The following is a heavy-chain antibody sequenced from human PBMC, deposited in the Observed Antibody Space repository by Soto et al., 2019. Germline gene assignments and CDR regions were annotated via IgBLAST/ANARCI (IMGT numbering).Heavy chain of an antibody. CDR3: AKEITAMVRGYYYYYGMDV. CDR2: ISYDGSNK. Sequence: GGSLRLSCAASGFTFSSYGMHWVRQAPGKGLEWVAVISYDGSNKYYADSVKGRFTISRDNSKNKLYLQMNSLRAEDTAVYYCAKEITAMVRGYYYYYGMDVWGQGTTVTVSS. J-gene: IGHJ6*02. V-gene: IGHV3-30*18. CDR1: GFTFSSYG. D-gene: IGHD3-10*01.